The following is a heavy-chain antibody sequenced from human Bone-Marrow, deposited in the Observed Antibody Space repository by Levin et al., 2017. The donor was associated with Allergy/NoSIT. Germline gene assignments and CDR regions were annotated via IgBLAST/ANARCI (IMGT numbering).Heavy chain of an antibody. V-gene: IGHV4-59*01. CDR2: ISYSGST. Sequence: SETLSLTCTVSGGSITSYYWSWIRQPPGKGLEWIGYISYSGSTNYNPSLKGRVTISVDTPKNQFSLKVTSVTAADTAVYYCARSVGAGSYFDYWGQGALVIVSS. D-gene: IGHD3-10*01. J-gene: IGHJ4*02. CDR3: ARSVGAGSYFDY. CDR1: GGSITSYY.